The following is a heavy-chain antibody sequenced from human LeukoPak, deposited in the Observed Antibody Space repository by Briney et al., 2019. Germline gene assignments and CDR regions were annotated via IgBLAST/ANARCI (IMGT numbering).Heavy chain of an antibody. CDR1: GFAFSSYA. J-gene: IGHJ4*02. V-gene: IGHV3-23*01. CDR2: ISGSGGST. D-gene: IGHD6-13*01. Sequence: GGSLRLSCAASGFAFSSYAMSWVRQAPGKGLEWVSAISGSGGSTYYADSVKGRFTISRDYSKNTLYLQMNSLRAEDTAVYYCAKPGRAAAAIDYWGQGTLVTVS. CDR3: AKPGRAAAAIDY.